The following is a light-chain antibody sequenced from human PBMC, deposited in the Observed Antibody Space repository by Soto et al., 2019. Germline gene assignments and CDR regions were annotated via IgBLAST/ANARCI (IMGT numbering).Light chain of an antibody. CDR2: KAY. CDR3: QHYNSYSEA. V-gene: IGKV1-5*03. CDR1: QRILTF. J-gene: IGKJ1*01. Sequence: DIQMTQSPSTLSASVGDRVTITCRASQRILTFLAWYQQRPGKAPKLLIYKAYTLESGVPSRFSGSGSGTEFTLTISSLQPDDFATYYCQHYNSYSEAFGQGTKVDIK.